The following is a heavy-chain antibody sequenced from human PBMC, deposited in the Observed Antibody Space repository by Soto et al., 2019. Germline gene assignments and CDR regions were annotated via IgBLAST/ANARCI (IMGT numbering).Heavy chain of an antibody. CDR1: GDSISSGGYS. CDR2: IYHSGGT. V-gene: IGHV4-30-2*01. CDR3: ARDSRSGYYLDY. D-gene: IGHD3-22*01. J-gene: IGHJ4*02. Sequence: QLQLQESGSGLVKPSQTLSLTCAVSGDSISSGGYSWNWIRQPPGKGLEWNGYIYHSGGTDYNPSLKSRVTITVDSSNNQFSLKLSSVTAADTAVYYCARDSRSGYYLDYWGQGTLVTVSS.